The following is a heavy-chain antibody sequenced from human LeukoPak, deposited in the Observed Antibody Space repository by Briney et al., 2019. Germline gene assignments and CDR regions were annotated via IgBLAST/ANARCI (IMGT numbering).Heavy chain of an antibody. V-gene: IGHV3-23*01. CDR1: GFTLSSYA. Sequence: GASLRLSCVASGFTLSSYAMSWVRRAPGKGLEWVSTIRDSGNSTYYADSVKGRFTISRDNSKNTLYLQMNSLRAEDTAVYYCAKESNYDFWSGYFPFDYWGQGTLVTVSS. CDR3: AKESNYDFWSGYFPFDY. CDR2: IRDSGNST. D-gene: IGHD3-3*01. J-gene: IGHJ4*02.